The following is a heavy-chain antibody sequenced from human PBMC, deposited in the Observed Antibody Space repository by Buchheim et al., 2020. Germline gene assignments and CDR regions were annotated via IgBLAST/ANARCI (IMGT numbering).Heavy chain of an antibody. CDR3: ARDGGYYDSSGSRPYYYYYMDV. J-gene: IGHJ6*03. CDR2: VWYDGSNK. CDR1: GFTFNSYG. Sequence: QVQLVESGGGVVQPGRSLRLSCAASGFTFNSYGMHWVRQAPGKGLEWVAVVWYDGSNKHYADSVKGRFTISRDNSKNTLFLQMNSLRAEDTAVFYCARDGGYYDSSGSRPYYYYYMDVWGKGTT. V-gene: IGHV3-33*01. D-gene: IGHD3-22*01.